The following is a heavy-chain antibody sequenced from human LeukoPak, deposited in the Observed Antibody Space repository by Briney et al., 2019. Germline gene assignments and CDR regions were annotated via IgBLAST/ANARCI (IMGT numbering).Heavy chain of an antibody. CDR1: GFTFSSYW. CDR2: INSDGSST. J-gene: IGHJ5*02. Sequence: GGSLRLSCAASGFTFSSYWMHWVRQAPGKGLVWVSRINSDGSSTSYADSVKGRFTISRDNAKNTLYLQMNSLRAEDTAGYYCARDWTWSIAAAGGENWFDPWGQGTLVTVSS. CDR3: ARDWTWSIAAAGGENWFDP. D-gene: IGHD6-13*01. V-gene: IGHV3-74*01.